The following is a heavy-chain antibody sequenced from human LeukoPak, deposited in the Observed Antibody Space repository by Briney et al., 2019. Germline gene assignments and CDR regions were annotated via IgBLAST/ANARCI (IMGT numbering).Heavy chain of an antibody. J-gene: IGHJ5*02. CDR2: ISAYNGNA. Sequence: ASVKVSCKASGYTFTSYGISWVRQAPGQGLEWMGWISAYNGNANYAQKLQGRVTMTTDTSTSTVYMELRSLRSDDTAVYYCARDSLYYGSGSYLGFDPWGQGTLVTVSS. V-gene: IGHV1-18*01. CDR1: GYTFTSYG. CDR3: ARDSLYYGSGSYLGFDP. D-gene: IGHD3-10*01.